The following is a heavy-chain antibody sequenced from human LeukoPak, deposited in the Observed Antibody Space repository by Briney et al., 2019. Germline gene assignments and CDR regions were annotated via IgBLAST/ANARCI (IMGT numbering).Heavy chain of an antibody. CDR1: GGTFSSYA. D-gene: IGHD3-10*01. CDR2: ITPIFGTA. V-gene: IGHV1-69*13. J-gene: IGHJ4*02. Sequence: GASVKVSCKASGGTFSSYAISWVRQAPGQGLEWMGGITPIFGTANYAQKFQGRVTITADESTSTAYMELSSLRSEDTAVYYCAREDGSGRHRTYYFDYWGQGTLVTVSS. CDR3: AREDGSGRHRTYYFDY.